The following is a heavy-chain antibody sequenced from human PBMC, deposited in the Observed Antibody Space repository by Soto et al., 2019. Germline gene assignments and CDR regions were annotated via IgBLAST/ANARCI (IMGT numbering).Heavy chain of an antibody. D-gene: IGHD3-9*01. V-gene: IGHV1-18*01. CDR3: ASQGYDMGIV. CDR1: RDTFTSNA. Sequence: PSVEVCSEARRDTFTSNASILLRQSPGQGLEWMGWISAYNGNTNYAQKLQGRVTMTTDTSTSTAYMELRSLRSDDTAVYYRASQGYDMGIVWGQGTLVT. J-gene: IGHJ4*02. CDR2: ISAYNGNT.